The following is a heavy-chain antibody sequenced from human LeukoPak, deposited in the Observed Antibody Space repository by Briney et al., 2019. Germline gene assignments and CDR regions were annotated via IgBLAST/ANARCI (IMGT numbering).Heavy chain of an antibody. Sequence: GESLKISCKGSGYSFTNYWIGWVGQMPGKGLEWMGIIYPDDSDTRYSPSFQGQVTISADKSISTAYLQWSSLKASETAIYYCARRSYYDSGGYYYDFWGQGTLVTVSS. D-gene: IGHD3-22*01. CDR2: IYPDDSDT. J-gene: IGHJ4*02. CDR1: GYSFTNYW. V-gene: IGHV5-51*01. CDR3: ARRSYYDSGGYYYDF.